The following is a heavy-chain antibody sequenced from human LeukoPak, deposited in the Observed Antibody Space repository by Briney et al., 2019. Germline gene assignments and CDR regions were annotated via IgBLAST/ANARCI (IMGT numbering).Heavy chain of an antibody. CDR1: GGTFSSYA. D-gene: IGHD4-17*01. Sequence: SVKVSCKASGGTFSSYAISWVRQAPGQGLEWMGGIIPIFGTANYAQKFQGRVTITTDESTSTAYMELSSLRSEDTAVYYCARATTVSQKSYYYYMDVWGKGTTVTVSS. CDR3: ARATTVSQKSYYYYMDV. V-gene: IGHV1-69*05. CDR2: IIPIFGTA. J-gene: IGHJ6*03.